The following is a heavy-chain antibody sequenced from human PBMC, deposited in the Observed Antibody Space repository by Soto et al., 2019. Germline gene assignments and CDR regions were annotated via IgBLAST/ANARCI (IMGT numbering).Heavy chain of an antibody. V-gene: IGHV3-33*01. CDR2: IWYDGSNK. D-gene: IGHD6-19*01. CDR1: GFTFSSYG. Sequence: QVQLVESGGGVVQPGRSLRLSCAASGFTFSSYGMHWVRQAPGKGLEWVAVIWYDGSNKYYADSVKGRFTIARDNSKNRLYLQMNSLRAEDTAVYYCAREMRPGIAVAEYFDYWGQGTLVTVSS. CDR3: AREMRPGIAVAEYFDY. J-gene: IGHJ4*02.